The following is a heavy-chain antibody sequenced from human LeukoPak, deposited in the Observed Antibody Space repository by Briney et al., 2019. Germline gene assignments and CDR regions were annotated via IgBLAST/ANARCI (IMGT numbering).Heavy chain of an antibody. CDR3: ARYRYYNSGLYYGMDV. D-gene: IGHD3-10*01. J-gene: IGHJ6*02. CDR2: IWHTGST. Sequence: SETLSLTCTVSGYSINSGYYWGWIRQPPGKGLEWIGSIWHTGSTYYNPSLKSRVTISVDTSKNQFSLRLSSVTAADTAVYYCARYRYYNSGLYYGMDVWGQGTTVTVSS. CDR1: GYSINSGYY. V-gene: IGHV4-38-2*02.